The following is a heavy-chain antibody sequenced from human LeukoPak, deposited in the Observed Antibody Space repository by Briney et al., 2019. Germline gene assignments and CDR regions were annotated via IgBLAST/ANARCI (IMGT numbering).Heavy chain of an antibody. V-gene: IGHV3-74*01. D-gene: IGHD1-14*01. CDR1: GFTFSSYW. Sequence: GGSLRPSCAASGFTFSSYWMHWVRQAPGKGLVWVSHINSDGSSTSYADSVKDRFTISRDNAKNTLYLQMNSLRAEDTAVYYCARDRGYNLDYWGQGTLVTVSS. CDR3: ARDRGYNLDY. CDR2: INSDGSST. J-gene: IGHJ4*02.